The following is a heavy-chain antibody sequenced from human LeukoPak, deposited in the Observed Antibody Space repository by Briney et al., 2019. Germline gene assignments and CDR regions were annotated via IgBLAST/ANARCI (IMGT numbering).Heavy chain of an antibody. CDR2: IKQDGSEK. CDR3: ARPHCSGGSCPRRYFDY. D-gene: IGHD2-15*01. CDR1: GFTFSSYW. J-gene: IGHJ4*02. Sequence: GGSLRLSCAASGFTFSSYWMSWVRQAPGKGLEWVANIKQDGSEKYYVDSVKGRFTISRDNAKNSLYLQMNSLRAEDTAVYYCARPHCSGGSCPRRYFDYWGQGTLVTVSS. V-gene: IGHV3-7*01.